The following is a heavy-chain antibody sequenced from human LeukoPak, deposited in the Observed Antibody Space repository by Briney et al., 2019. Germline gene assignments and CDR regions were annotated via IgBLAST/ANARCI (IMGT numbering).Heavy chain of an antibody. CDR3: ARGDTYYYYMDV. CDR1: GDSIRDYS. CDR2: IFYSGRN. J-gene: IGHJ6*03. V-gene: IGHV4-59*01. Sequence: SETLSLTCIVSGDSIRDYSWTWIRQPPGKGLEWIGYIFYSGRNNYNPSLKSRVTISLDTSKNQFSLKLRSVTAADTAVYYCARGDTYYYYMDVWGKGTTVTVSS.